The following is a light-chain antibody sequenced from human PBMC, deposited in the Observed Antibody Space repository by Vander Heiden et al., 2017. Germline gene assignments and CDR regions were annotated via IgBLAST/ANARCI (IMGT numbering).Light chain of an antibody. J-gene: IGLJ1*01. Sequence: QSVLTQPPSASGTSGQRVTISCSGSSPNIGSNTVNWYLQLPGTAPKLLIYTNNQRPSGVPDRFSGSKSGTSASLAISGLQSEDEADYYCAAWDDSLNVHYVFGTGTKVTVL. V-gene: IGLV1-44*01. CDR1: SPNIGSNT. CDR3: AAWDDSLNVHYV. CDR2: TNN.